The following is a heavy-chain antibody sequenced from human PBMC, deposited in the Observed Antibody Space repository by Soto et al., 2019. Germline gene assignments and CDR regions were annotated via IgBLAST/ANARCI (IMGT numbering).Heavy chain of an antibody. Sequence: SGPTLVNPTQTLTLTCTFSGFSLSTSGVGVGWIRQPPGKALEWLALIYWDDDKRYSPSLRSRLTVNKDTSKNQVVLTMTNMDPVDTATYYCIQSRCGGDCLQSYASHYYYGMDVWGQGTTVTVSS. J-gene: IGHJ6*02. CDR3: IQSRCGGDCLQSYASHYYYGMDV. CDR2: IYWDDDK. CDR1: GFSLSTSGVG. V-gene: IGHV2-5*02. D-gene: IGHD2-21*02.